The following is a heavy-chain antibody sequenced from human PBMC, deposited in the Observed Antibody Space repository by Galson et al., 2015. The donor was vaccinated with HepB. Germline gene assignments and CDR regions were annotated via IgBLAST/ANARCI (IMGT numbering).Heavy chain of an antibody. CDR3: SKDRGVVAGAGAFEI. CDR1: GFTFSSYA. CDR2: VSGGGGTI. J-gene: IGHJ3*02. D-gene: IGHD6-19*01. V-gene: IGHV3-23*01. Sequence: SLRLSCAASGFTFSSYAMSWVRQAPGKGLEWVSAVSGGGGTIYYADSVKGRFTISRDNSKNTLYLQMNSLRVEDTAVYYCSKDRGVVAGAGAFEIWGQGTMVTVSA.